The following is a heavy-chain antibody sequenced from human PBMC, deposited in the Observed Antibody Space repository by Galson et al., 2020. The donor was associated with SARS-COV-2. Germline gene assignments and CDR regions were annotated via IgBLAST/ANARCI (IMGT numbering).Heavy chain of an antibody. J-gene: IGHJ4*02. D-gene: IGHD3-3*01. V-gene: IGHV4-39*07. Sequence: SETLSLTCTVSGDSITSRSSYWGWIRQPPGAGLEWIVSMYYTGITYYNPSLKSRVTISGDTSRNQFSLKLSSVTAADTAVYYCARGGNIITIFGVVITPTFFDYWGQGTLVTVSS. CDR1: GDSITSRSSY. CDR2: MYYTGIT. CDR3: ARGGNIITIFGVVITPTFFDY.